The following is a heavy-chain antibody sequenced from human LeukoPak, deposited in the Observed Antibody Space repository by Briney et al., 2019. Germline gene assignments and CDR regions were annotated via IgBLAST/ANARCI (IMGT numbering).Heavy chain of an antibody. CDR1: GFSGFTFSSYA. Sequence: GGSLRLSCAASGFSGFTFSSYAMSWVRQAPGKGLEWVSAISGSGGSTYYADSVKGRFTISRDNSKNTLYLQMNSLRAEDTAVYYCAIQPYYYYMDVWGKGTTVTVSS. J-gene: IGHJ6*03. CDR2: ISGSGGST. D-gene: IGHD5-18*01. CDR3: AIQPYYYYMDV. V-gene: IGHV3-23*01.